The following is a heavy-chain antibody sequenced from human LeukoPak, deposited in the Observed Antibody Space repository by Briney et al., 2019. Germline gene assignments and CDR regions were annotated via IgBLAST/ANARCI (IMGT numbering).Heavy chain of an antibody. D-gene: IGHD1-26*01. CDR3: ARSKWGAFDI. CDR2: IYYSGST. Sequence: SETLSLTCTVSGGSISSYYWSWIRQPPGKGLEWIGYIYYSGSTNYNPSLKSRVTISVDTSKNQFSLKLSSVTAADTAVYYCARSKWGAFDIWGQGTMVTVSS. J-gene: IGHJ3*02. V-gene: IGHV4-59*08. CDR1: GGSISSYY.